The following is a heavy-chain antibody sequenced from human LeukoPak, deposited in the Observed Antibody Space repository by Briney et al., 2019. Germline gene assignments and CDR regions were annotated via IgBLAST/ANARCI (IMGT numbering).Heavy chain of an antibody. CDR3: AREVYSSSWYYYYMDV. J-gene: IGHJ6*03. CDR2: ISSSGSTI. D-gene: IGHD6-13*01. V-gene: IGHV3-48*03. Sequence: GGSLRLSCAASGFTFSSYEMNWVRQAPGKGLEWVSYISSSGSTIYYADSVKGRFTISRDNAKNSLYLQMNSLRAEDTAVYYCAREVYSSSWYYYYMDVWGKGTTVTISS. CDR1: GFTFSSYE.